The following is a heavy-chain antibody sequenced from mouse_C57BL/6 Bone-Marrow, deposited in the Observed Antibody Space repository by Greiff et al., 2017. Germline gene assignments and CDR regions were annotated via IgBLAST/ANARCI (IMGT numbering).Heavy chain of an antibody. CDR1: GYSFTSGYY. CDR2: ISYDGSN. Sequence: EVQRVESGPGLVKPSQSLSLTCSVTGYSFTSGYYWNWIRQFPRNKLEWMGYISYDGSNNYNPSLKNRIPITDDTSKNQFFLKLNSVTTEDTATYYCARDRCNYFDYWGQGTTLTVSS. CDR3: ARDRCNYFDY. J-gene: IGHJ2*01. V-gene: IGHV3-6*01.